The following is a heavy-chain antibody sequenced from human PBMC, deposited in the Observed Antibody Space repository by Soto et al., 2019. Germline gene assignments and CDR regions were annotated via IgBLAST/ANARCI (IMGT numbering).Heavy chain of an antibody. V-gene: IGHV4-39*01. CDR2: IYYSGST. CDR1: GGSISSSSYY. CDR3: ASLPRATYYYYYYYMDV. Sequence: SETLSLTCTVSGGSISSSSYYWGWIRQPPGKGLEWIGSIYYSGSTYYNPSLKSRVTISVDTSKNQFSLKLSSVTAADTAVYYCASLPRATYYYYYYYMDVWGKGTTVTVSS. J-gene: IGHJ6*03.